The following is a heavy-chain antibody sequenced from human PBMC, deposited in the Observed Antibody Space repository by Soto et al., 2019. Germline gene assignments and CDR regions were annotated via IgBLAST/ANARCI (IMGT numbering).Heavy chain of an antibody. J-gene: IGHJ6*02. CDR3: AREWVLLWFGDI. Sequence: QVQLVESGGGVVQPGRSLRLSCAASGFTFSSYAMHWVRQAPGKGLEWVAVISYDGSNKYYADSVKGRFTISRDNSKKALYLQINSLRAEDTAVYSCAREWVLLWFGDIWCQGTTVTVSS. V-gene: IGHV3-30-3*01. D-gene: IGHD3-10*01. CDR2: ISYDGSNK. CDR1: GFTFSSYA.